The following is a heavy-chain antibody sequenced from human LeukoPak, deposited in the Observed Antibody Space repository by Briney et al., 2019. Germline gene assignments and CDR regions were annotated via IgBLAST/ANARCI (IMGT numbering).Heavy chain of an antibody. CDR1: GFTVSSNY. CDR3: ATYPKVHYDSHPVGYFDY. CDR2: IYSNGRT. V-gene: IGHV3-53*01. D-gene: IGHD3-22*01. Sequence: GGSLRLSCAASGFTVSSNYMSWVRQAPGKGLEWVSVIYSNGRTYYAASVEGRLTISRDIYKNTLYLQMNSLRAEDTTVYYCATYPKVHYDSHPVGYFDYWGQGTLVTVSS. J-gene: IGHJ4*02.